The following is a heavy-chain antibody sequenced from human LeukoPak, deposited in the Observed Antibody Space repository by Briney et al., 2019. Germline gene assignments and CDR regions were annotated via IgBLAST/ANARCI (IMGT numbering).Heavy chain of an antibody. CDR2: IIPILGIA. Sequence: SVKVSCKASGGTFSSYAISWVRQAPGQGLEWMGRIIPILGIANYAQKFQGRVTITADKSTGTAYMELSSLRSEDTAVYYCARDAHYYDSSGYPDYWGQGTLVTVSS. V-gene: IGHV1-69*04. CDR3: ARDAHYYDSSGYPDY. CDR1: GGTFSSYA. D-gene: IGHD3-22*01. J-gene: IGHJ4*02.